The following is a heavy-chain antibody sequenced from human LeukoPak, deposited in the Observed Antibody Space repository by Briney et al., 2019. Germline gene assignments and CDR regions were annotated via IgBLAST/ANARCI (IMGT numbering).Heavy chain of an antibody. D-gene: IGHD3-22*01. V-gene: IGHV3-21*04. CDR1: GFTFSSYS. CDR2: ISSSSSYI. Sequence: GGSLRLSCAASGFTFSSYSMNWARQAPGKGLEWVSSISSSSSYIYYADSVKGRFTISRDNSKNTLYLQMNSLRAEDTAVYYCAKDKTITMIGNDAFDIWGQGTMVTVSS. CDR3: AKDKTITMIGNDAFDI. J-gene: IGHJ3*02.